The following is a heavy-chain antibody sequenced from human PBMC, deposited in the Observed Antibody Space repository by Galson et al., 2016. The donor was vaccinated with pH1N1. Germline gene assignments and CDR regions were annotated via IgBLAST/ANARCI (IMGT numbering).Heavy chain of an antibody. Sequence: SVKVSCKASGGTFGSFGINWVRQAPGQGLEWMGGIIHILNTAKYARNFQGRVTITAEESTTTSYMELSSLGSDDTAVYFCAREDYYDTDLSDWYYDLWGRGPLLTVSS. CDR2: IIHILNTA. V-gene: IGHV1-69*13. CDR3: AREDYYDTDLSDWYYDL. J-gene: IGHJ2*01. D-gene: IGHD3-22*01. CDR1: GGTFGSFG.